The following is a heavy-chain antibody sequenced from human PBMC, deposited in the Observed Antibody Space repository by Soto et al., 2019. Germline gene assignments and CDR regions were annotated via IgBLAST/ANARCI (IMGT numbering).Heavy chain of an antibody. V-gene: IGHV5-51*01. Sequence: PGESLKISWKCSGYSFTSYWIGWGRQMPGKGLEWMGIIYPGDSDTRYSPSFQGQVTISADKSISTAYLQWSSLKASDTAMYYCARLDCISTSCYYHYGIDVWGQGTTVTVSS. CDR3: ARLDCISTSCYYHYGIDV. J-gene: IGHJ6*02. CDR2: IYPGDSDT. D-gene: IGHD2-2*01. CDR1: GYSFTSYW.